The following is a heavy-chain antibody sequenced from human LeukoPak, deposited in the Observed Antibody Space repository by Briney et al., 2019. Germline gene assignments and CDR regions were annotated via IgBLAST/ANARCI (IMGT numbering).Heavy chain of an antibody. CDR3: ARTLYYYYMDV. J-gene: IGHJ6*03. CDR1: GGSFSGYY. V-gene: IGHV4-34*01. CDR2: INHSGST. Sequence: SETLSLTCAVYGGSFSGYYWSWIRQPPGKGLEWIGEINHSGSTNYNPSLKSRVTISVDTSKNQFSLKLSSVTAADTAVYYCARTLYYYYMDVWGKGTTVTVSS.